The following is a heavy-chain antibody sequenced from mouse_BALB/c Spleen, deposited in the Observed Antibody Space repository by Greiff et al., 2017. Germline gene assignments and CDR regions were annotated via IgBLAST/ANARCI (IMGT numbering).Heavy chain of an antibody. D-gene: IGHD1-1*01. J-gene: IGHJ3*01. CDR3: ARGYYGSWFAY. CDR2: IDPANGNT. V-gene: IGHV1-54*02. CDR1: GYAFTNYL. Sequence: VQLQQSGAELVRPGTSVKVSCKASGYAFTNYLIEWVKQRPEQGLEWIGRIDPANGNTKYDPKFQGKATITADTSSNTAYLQLSSLTSEDTAVYYCARGYYGSWFAYWGQGTLVTVSA.